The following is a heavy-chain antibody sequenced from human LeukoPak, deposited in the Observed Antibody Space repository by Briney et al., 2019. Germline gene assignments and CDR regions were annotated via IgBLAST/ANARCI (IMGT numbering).Heavy chain of an antibody. Sequence: PGGSLTLSCTASGFTFSSNAMSWVRQAPGKGLEWVSAISGSGGSTSYADSVKGRFTISRDNSKNTLCLQMNSLRAEDTAVYYCAKLGAYYDFWSGYPYYFDYWGRGTLVTVSS. J-gene: IGHJ4*02. CDR2: ISGSGGST. V-gene: IGHV3-23*01. CDR3: AKLGAYYDFWSGYPYYFDY. CDR1: GFTFSSNA. D-gene: IGHD3-3*01.